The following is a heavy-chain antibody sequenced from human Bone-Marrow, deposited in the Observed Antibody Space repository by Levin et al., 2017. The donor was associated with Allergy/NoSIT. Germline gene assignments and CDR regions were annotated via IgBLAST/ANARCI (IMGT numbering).Heavy chain of an antibody. D-gene: IGHD6-19*01. Sequence: SCAASGFTFRNAWMTWVRQAPGKGLEWVGRIKKESDGGTADYGAPVKGRFTISRDDSKDTLYLQMNSLKTEDTAVYYCTTDREVGLRLVPGAVDVWGPGTMVTVSA. V-gene: IGHV3-15*01. CDR1: GFTFRNAW. CDR3: TTDREVGLRLVPGAVDV. CDR2: IKKESDGGTA. J-gene: IGHJ3*01.